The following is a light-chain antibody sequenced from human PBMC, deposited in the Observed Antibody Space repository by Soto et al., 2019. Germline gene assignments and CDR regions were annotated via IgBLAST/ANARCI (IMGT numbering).Light chain of an antibody. CDR2: AAS. CDR3: LQHSNYPRT. V-gene: IGKV1-17*01. CDR1: QGIRSD. J-gene: IGKJ1*01. Sequence: DIQMTQSPSSLSASVGDRVTITCRASQGIRSDLGWFQQKPGKAPKRLIYAASSLESGVPSRFSGSGSGTEFTLTISSLQPEDFATYYCLQHSNYPRTFGPGTRVEIK.